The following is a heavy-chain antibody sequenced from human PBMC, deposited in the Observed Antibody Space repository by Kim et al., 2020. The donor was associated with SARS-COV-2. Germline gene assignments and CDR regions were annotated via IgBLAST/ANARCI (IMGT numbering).Heavy chain of an antibody. D-gene: IGHD4-17*01. Sequence: GESLKISCQGSGYRFTSYWISWVRQMPGKGLEWMGRIDPSDSYTKYSPSFQGHVTMSSDKSISTAYLQWSSLKASDTATYYCAKDVYGGPVSTYAMDVWGQGTTVTVSS. J-gene: IGHJ6*02. V-gene: IGHV5-10-1*01. CDR2: IDPSDSYT. CDR3: AKDVYGGPVSTYAMDV. CDR1: GYRFTSYW.